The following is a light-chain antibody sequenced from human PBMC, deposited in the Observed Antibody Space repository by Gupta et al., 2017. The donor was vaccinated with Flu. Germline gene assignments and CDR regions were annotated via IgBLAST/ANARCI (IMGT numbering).Light chain of an antibody. V-gene: IGKV2-28*01. CDR3: MQALQTHT. Sequence: DIVMTQSPLSLPVTPGEPASISCRSSQSLLHSNGYNYLDWYLQKPGQSPQLLIYLGSNRASGVPDRFSGSGSGTDFTLKISRVEAEDVGVYYCMQALQTHTFGQGTKVEI. J-gene: IGKJ1*01. CDR1: QSLLHSNGYNY. CDR2: LGS.